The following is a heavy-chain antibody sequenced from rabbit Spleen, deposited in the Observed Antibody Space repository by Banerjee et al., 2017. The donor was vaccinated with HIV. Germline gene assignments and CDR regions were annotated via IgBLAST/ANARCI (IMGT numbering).Heavy chain of an antibody. CDR3: ARDTGSSFSSYGMDL. V-gene: IGHV1S45*01. Sequence: QEQLVESGGGLVQPEGSLTLTCTASGFSFSSSQWICWVRQAPGKGLEWIGCIHDGSSVSTYYASWAKGRFTISKTSSTTVTLQMTSLTAADTATYFCARDTGSSFSSYGMDLWGQGTLVTVS. D-gene: IGHD8-1*01. CDR2: IHDGSSVST. CDR1: GFSFSSSQW. J-gene: IGHJ6*01.